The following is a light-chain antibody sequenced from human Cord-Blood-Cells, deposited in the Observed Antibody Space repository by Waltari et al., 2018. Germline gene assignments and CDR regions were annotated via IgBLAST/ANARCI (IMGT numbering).Light chain of an antibody. J-gene: IGLJ3*02. V-gene: IGLV2-14*01. CDR1: SSDVGCYTY. CDR2: DVS. CDR3: SSYTSSSTWV. Sequence: QSALTQPASVSGSPGQSITISCTGTSSDVGCYTYVSWSQQHPGKAPKLMIYDVSEQPSGVSNRFSGSKSGNTASLTISGLQAEDEADYYCSSYTSSSTWVFGGGTKLTVL.